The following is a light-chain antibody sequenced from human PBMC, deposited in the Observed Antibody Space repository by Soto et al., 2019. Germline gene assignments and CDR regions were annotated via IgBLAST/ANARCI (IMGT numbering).Light chain of an antibody. CDR2: YDS. J-gene: IGLJ1*01. CDR3: QGWDSSSDHYV. V-gene: IGLV3-21*04. CDR1: NIGSKS. Sequence: SYELTQPPSVSVAPGKTARITCGGNNIGSKSVHWYQQKPGQAPVLVIYYDSDRPSGIPARFSGSNSGNTATLTISRVEAGDEADYYCQGWDSSSDHYVFGTGTKLTVL.